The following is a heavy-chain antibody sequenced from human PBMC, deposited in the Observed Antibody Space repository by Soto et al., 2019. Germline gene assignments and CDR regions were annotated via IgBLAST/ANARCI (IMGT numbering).Heavy chain of an antibody. CDR2: ITDSGGST. J-gene: IGHJ4*02. D-gene: IGHD6-6*01. CDR1: GFTFSAYA. CDR3: AKDLPIAARPVFDY. V-gene: IGHV3-23*01. Sequence: PGGSLRLSCAVSGFTFSAYAMTWFRQTPGTGLEWVSTITDSGGSTYYADSVKGRFTISRDNSKNTLCLQMTSLRVEDTAVFYCAKDLPIAARPVFDYWGQGTLVTVSS.